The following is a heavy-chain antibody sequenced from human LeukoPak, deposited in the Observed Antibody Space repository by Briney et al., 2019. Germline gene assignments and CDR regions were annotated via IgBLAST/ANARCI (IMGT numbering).Heavy chain of an antibody. V-gene: IGHV1-8*03. Sequence: ASVKVSCKASGYTFTSYDINCVRQATGQGLEWMGWMNPNSGNTGYAQKFQGRVTITRNPSISTAYMELSSLRSEDTAVYSCARVRRYDYETLDYWGQGTLVTVSS. D-gene: IGHD4-17*01. CDR1: GYTFTSYD. J-gene: IGHJ4*02. CDR3: ARVRRYDYETLDY. CDR2: MNPNSGNT.